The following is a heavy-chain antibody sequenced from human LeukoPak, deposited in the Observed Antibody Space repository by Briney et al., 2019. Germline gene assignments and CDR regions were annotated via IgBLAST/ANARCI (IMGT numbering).Heavy chain of an antibody. J-gene: IGHJ6*03. CDR2: VWYDGSNK. Sequence: GRSLRLSCAASGFTFRSYGMHGVRQAPGEGLEWVSVVWYDGSNKNYAGSVKGRFTISRDNSKNTLYLQMNSLRAEDTAVYYCARDRAAAMEYYYMDVWGKGTTVTVSS. CDR1: GFTFRSYG. V-gene: IGHV3-33*01. D-gene: IGHD2-2*01. CDR3: ARDRAAAMEYYYMDV.